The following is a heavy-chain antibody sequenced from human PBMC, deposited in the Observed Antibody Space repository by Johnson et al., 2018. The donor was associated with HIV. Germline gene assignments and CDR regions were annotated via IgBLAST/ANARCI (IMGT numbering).Heavy chain of an antibody. CDR3: ASPYSYGLDDAFDI. CDR1: GFTFIRYW. D-gene: IGHD5-18*01. J-gene: IGHJ3*02. V-gene: IGHV3-7*05. Sequence: VQLVESGGGLVQPGGSLRLSCAASGFTFIRYWMSWVRQAPGKGLEWVANIKQDGSEKTYVDSVKGPFTISRDNAKKSLYLQMNSLRAEDTAVYYCASPYSYGLDDAFDIWGQGTMVTVSS. CDR2: IKQDGSEK.